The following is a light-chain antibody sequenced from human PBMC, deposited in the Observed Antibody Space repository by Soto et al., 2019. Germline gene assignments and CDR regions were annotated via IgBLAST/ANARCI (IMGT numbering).Light chain of an antibody. CDR3: MQSIQLPRFLT. V-gene: IGKV2D-29*01. CDR2: AVS. CDR1: QSLLQSDGKTY. Sequence: DIVMTQTPLSLAVTPGQPASISCKSSQSLLQSDGKTYLYWYLQKPGQSPQLVNYAVSHQFSGVPDRFNGSGSGSDFTLKIRWVEAEEVWFYYGMQSIQLPRFLTFGGGTKVEIK. J-gene: IGKJ4*02.